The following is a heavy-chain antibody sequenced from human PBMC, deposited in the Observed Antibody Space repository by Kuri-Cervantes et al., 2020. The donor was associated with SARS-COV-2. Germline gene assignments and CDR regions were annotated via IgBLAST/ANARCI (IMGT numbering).Heavy chain of an antibody. J-gene: IGHJ4*02. CDR3: ARPSDYCSSTSCLDY. D-gene: IGHD2-2*01. CDR1: GYSFTSYW. CDR2: IYPGDSDT. Sequence: KVPCKGSGYSFTSYWIGWVRQMPGKGLEWMGIIYPGDSDTRYSPSFQGQVTISADKSISTAYLQWSSLKASDTAMYYCARPSDYCSSTSCLDYWGQGTLVTVSS. V-gene: IGHV5-51*01.